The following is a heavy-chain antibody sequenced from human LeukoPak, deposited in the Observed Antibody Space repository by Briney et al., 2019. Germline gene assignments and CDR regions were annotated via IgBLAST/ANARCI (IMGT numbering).Heavy chain of an antibody. CDR3: ARRDSSGYYYFDY. CDR1: GYSFTSYW. V-gene: IGHV5-51*01. J-gene: IGHJ4*02. CDR2: IYPADSDT. Sequence: GESLKISCKGSGYSFTSYWIGWVRPIPGKGMEWMGIIYPADSDTTYSPSFQGQVTISADKSIRTAYLQWSSLKASDTAMYYCARRDSSGYYYFDYWGQGTLVTVSS. D-gene: IGHD3-22*01.